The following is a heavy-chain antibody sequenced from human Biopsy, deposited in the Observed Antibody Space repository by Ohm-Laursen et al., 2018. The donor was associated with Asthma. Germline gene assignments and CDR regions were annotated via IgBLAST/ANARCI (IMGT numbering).Heavy chain of an antibody. J-gene: IGHJ4*02. Sequence: SLRLSCAASRFTYEMHRVRQAPGKGLVWVSRINVEGTTTNYADSVKGRFTISRDNAKNTLYLQMNGLRAEDTAVYYCAKARIHHFYDSSGYYQHDWGQGTLVTVSS. D-gene: IGHD3-22*01. CDR2: INVEGTTT. CDR3: AKARIHHFYDSSGYYQHD. V-gene: IGHV3-74*01. CDR1: RFTYE.